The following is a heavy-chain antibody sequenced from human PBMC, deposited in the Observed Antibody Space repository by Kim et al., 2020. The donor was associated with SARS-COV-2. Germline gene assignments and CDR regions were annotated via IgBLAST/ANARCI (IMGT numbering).Heavy chain of an antibody. J-gene: IGHJ5*02. CDR3: AREYSSGWENWFDP. Sequence: NPSLKSRVTISVDTSKNQFSLKLSSVTAADTAVYYCAREYSSGWENWFDPWGQGTLVTVSS. V-gene: IGHV4-31*02. D-gene: IGHD6-19*01.